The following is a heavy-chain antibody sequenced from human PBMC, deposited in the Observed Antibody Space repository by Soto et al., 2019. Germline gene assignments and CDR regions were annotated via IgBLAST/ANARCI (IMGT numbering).Heavy chain of an antibody. V-gene: IGHV3-30-3*01. D-gene: IGHD6-13*01. CDR3: ARDQQQIFDY. Sequence: QVQLVESGGGVVQPGRSLRLSCAAPGFTFSSYAMHWVRQAPGKGLEWVAVISYDGSNKYYADSVKGRFTISRDNSKNTLYLQMNSLRAEDTAVYYCARDQQQIFDYWGQGTLVTVSS. J-gene: IGHJ4*02. CDR2: ISYDGSNK. CDR1: GFTFSSYA.